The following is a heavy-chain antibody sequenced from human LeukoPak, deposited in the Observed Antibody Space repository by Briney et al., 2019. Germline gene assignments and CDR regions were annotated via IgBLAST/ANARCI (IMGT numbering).Heavy chain of an antibody. Sequence: GGSLRLSCAASGFTVSSNYMSWVRQAPGKGLERVSVIYSGGSTYYADSVKGRFTISRGNSKNTLYLQMNSLRAEDTAVYYCAREGGDLLGETAPRDYYYYGMDVWGQGTTVTVSS. J-gene: IGHJ6*02. CDR3: AREGGDLLGETAPRDYYYYGMDV. CDR1: GFTVSSNY. V-gene: IGHV3-66*01. CDR2: IYSGGST. D-gene: IGHD5-18*01.